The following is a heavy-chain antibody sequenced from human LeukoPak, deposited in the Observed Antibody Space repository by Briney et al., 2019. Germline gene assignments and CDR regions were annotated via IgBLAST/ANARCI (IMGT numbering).Heavy chain of an antibody. D-gene: IGHD1-26*01. Sequence: SETLSLTCTVSGGSISGYYWSWIRQPPGKGLEWIGYIYYSGSTNYSPSLKSRVTISVDTSNNRFSLRLSSVTAADTAVYYCARGDTGNYLNFDYWGRGTLVTVSS. V-gene: IGHV4-59*01. CDR2: IYYSGST. CDR3: ARGDTGNYLNFDY. J-gene: IGHJ4*02. CDR1: GGSISGYY.